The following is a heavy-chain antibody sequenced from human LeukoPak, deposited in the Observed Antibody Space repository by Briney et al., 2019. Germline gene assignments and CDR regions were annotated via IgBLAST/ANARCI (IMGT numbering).Heavy chain of an antibody. J-gene: IGHJ4*02. CDR1: GFTFRTYA. CDR2: ITSTSSHI. D-gene: IGHD6-13*01. V-gene: IGHV3-21*01. Sequence: GGSLRLSCAASGFTFRTYAVDWVRQTPGKGLEWVSTITSTSSHIYYADSVKGRFTISRDNAKDSLYLQMNSLRVEDTAVYYCARGIAADEEHYWGQGTPVTVSS. CDR3: ARGIAADEEHY.